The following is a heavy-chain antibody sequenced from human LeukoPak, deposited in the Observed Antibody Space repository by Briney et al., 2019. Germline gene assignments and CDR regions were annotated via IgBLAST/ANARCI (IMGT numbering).Heavy chain of an antibody. D-gene: IGHD3-10*01. CDR2: ISHDGSNK. CDR3: GSGELFHLLDY. J-gene: IGHJ4*02. Sequence: PGRSLKLSCAASGFTFSSYATHWVRQAPGKGLEWVAVISHDGSNKYYADSVKGRFTISRDNSKNTLYLQMNSLRAEDTAVYYCGSGELFHLLDYRGQGTLVTVSS. CDR1: GFTFSSYA. V-gene: IGHV3-30-3*01.